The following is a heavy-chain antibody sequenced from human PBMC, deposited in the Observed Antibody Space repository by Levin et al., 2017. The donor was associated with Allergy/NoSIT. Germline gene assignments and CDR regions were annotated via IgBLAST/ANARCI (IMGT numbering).Heavy chain of an antibody. D-gene: IGHD1-14*01. CDR1: GFTVSSNY. J-gene: IGHJ3*02. CDR3: ARDLPGASRLHDAFDI. V-gene: IGHV3-66*01. Sequence: GESLKISCAASGFTVSSNYMSWVRQAPGKGLEWVSVIYSGGSTYYADSVKGRFTISRDNSKNTLYLQMNSLRAEDTAVYYCARDLPGASRLHDAFDIWGQGTMVTVSS. CDR2: IYSGGST.